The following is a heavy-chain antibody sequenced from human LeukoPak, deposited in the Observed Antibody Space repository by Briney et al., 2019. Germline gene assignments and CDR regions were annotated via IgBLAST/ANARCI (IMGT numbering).Heavy chain of an antibody. Sequence: PSETLSLTCTVSGGSISSYYWSWIRQPPGKGLEWIGFISYRGTTTYNPSLKSRVTISADTSKNQFSLKLSSVTAADTAVYYCARYRNGDTNIYLDYWGQNPLVTVSS. CDR1: GGSISSYY. CDR2: ISYRGTT. D-gene: IGHD4-17*01. CDR3: ARYRNGDTNIYLDY. J-gene: IGHJ4*02. V-gene: IGHV4-59*08.